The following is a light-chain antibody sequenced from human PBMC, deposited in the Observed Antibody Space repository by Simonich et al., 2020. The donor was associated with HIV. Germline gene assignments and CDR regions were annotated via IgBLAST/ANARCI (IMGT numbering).Light chain of an antibody. V-gene: IGKV4-1*01. J-gene: IGKJ1*01. CDR1: QSVLYRSNNKNS. Sequence: EIVMTQSQDSLAVSLGERATINCKSSQSVLYRSNNKNSLAWYQQKPGQPPKLLIDWASTRESGVPDRFSGSGSGTDFTLTISSLQAEDVAVYYCQQYYSIPWTFGQGTKVEIK. CDR3: QQYYSIPWT. CDR2: WAS.